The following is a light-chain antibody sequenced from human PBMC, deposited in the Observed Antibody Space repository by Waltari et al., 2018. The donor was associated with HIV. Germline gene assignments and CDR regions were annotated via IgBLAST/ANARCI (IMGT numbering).Light chain of an antibody. Sequence: DIVMTQSPDSLPVSLGERATINCTSSRSVLFTSDNRNYLAWYQQKPRQPPKLLISWASTRESGVPDRFSGSGSGTDFTLTISSLQAEDVAVYFCQQYLTTPLTFGGGTKVEIK. J-gene: IGKJ4*01. CDR2: WAS. CDR1: RSVLFTSDNRNY. V-gene: IGKV4-1*01. CDR3: QQYLTTPLT.